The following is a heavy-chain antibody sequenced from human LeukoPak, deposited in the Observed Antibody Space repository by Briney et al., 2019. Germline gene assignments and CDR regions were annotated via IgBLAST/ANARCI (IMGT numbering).Heavy chain of an antibody. D-gene: IGHD5-18*01. CDR3: ARGHGYGYGYDVRRFDY. Sequence: SETLSLTCAVYGGSFSGYYWSWIRQPPGKGLEWIGEINHSGSTNYNPSLKSRVTISVDTSKNQFSLKLSSVTAADTAVYYCARGHGYGYGYDVRRFDYWGQGTLVTVSS. CDR2: INHSGST. CDR1: GGSFSGYY. V-gene: IGHV4-34*01. J-gene: IGHJ4*02.